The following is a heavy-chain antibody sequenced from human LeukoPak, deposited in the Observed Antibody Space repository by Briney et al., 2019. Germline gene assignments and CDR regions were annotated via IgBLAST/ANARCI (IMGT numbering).Heavy chain of an antibody. CDR3: ASTLITMARGVFYTRYYFDY. J-gene: IGHJ4*02. V-gene: IGHV1-69*01. D-gene: IGHD3-10*01. CDR1: GGTFSSYA. CDR2: IIPIFGTA. Sequence: SVKVSCKASGGTFSSYAISWVRQAPGQGLEWMGGIIPIFGTANYAQKFQGRVTITADESTSTAYMELSSLRSEDTAVYYCASTLITMARGVFYTRYYFDYWGQGTLVTVSS.